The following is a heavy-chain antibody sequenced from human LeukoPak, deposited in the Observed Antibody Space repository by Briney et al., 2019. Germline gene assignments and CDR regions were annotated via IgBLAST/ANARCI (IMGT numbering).Heavy chain of an antibody. D-gene: IGHD2-15*01. V-gene: IGHV4-39*01. CDR3: ARHAGLELYCSGGSCYLDY. J-gene: IGHJ4*02. CDR2: IYHSGST. CDR1: GGSIISTSFY. Sequence: PSETLSLTCTVSGGSIISTSFYWGWIRQPPGKGLAWLGSIYHSGSTYDNPSLKSRVTISVDRSKNQFSLKLSSVTAADTAVYYCARHAGLELYCSGGSCYLDYWGQGTLVTVSS.